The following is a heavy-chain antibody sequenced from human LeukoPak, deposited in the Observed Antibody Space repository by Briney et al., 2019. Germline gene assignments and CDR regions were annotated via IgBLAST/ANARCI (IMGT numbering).Heavy chain of an antibody. CDR3: ARVVGPPAVSLLIRFRWFDP. Sequence: SETLSLTCSVSGGSISSSRSYWGWIRQTPGKGLEWVGSIYYNGDTYYNPSFKSRVSMSVDTAKNQISLILTSVTAADTAVYYCARVVGPPAVSLLIRFRWFDPWGQGTLVTVSS. D-gene: IGHD3-16*01. V-gene: IGHV4-39*07. J-gene: IGHJ5*02. CDR1: GGSISSSRSY. CDR2: IYYNGDT.